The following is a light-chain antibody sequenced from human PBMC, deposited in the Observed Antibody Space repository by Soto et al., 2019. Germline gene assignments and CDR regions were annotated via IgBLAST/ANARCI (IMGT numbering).Light chain of an antibody. V-gene: IGKV1-33*01. CDR1: QDISNY. CDR2: GAS. CDR3: QQYDDLPST. J-gene: IGKJ4*01. Sequence: DIQMTQSPSSLSASVGDRVTITCQASQDISNYLNWYQQKSGKPPKLLIYGASHLETGVPPRFSGAGSGTEFALTIISLQPEDVATYYCQQYDDLPSTFGGGTKVEV.